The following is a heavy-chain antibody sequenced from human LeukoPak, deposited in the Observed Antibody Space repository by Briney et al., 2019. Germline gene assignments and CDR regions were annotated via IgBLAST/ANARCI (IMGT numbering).Heavy chain of an antibody. Sequence: PSETLSLTCTVSGGSISSGSYYWSWIRQPAGKGLEWIGRIYTSGSTNYNPSLKSRVTISVDTSKNQFSLKLSSVTTADTAVYYCASEVIAVAAALGLDNYYYMDVWGKGTTVTVSS. CDR2: IYTSGST. J-gene: IGHJ6*03. D-gene: IGHD6-19*01. CDR3: ASEVIAVAAALGLDNYYYMDV. V-gene: IGHV4-61*02. CDR1: GGSISSGSYY.